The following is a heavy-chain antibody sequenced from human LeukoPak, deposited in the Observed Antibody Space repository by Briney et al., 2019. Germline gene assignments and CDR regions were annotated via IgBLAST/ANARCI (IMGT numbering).Heavy chain of an antibody. V-gene: IGHV1-18*01. CDR3: ARDPLSYGDYGGGGLDY. CDR1: GYTFTSYG. Sequence: GASVKVTCKASGYTFTSYGISWVRQAPGQGLEWMGWISAYNGNTNYAQKLQGRVTMTTDTSTSTAYMELSRLRSDDTAVYYCARDPLSYGDYGGGGLDYWGQGTLVTVSS. J-gene: IGHJ4*02. D-gene: IGHD4-17*01. CDR2: ISAYNGNT.